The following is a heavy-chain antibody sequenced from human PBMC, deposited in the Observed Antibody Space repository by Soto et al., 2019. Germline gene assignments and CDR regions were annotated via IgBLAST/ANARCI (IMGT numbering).Heavy chain of an antibody. CDR3: ARESIGFGEPPGDY. Sequence: PGGSLRLSCAASGFTFSSYSMNWVRQAPGKGLEWVSSISSSSSYIYYADSVKGRFTISRDNAKNSLYLQMNSLRAEDTAVYYCARESIGFGEPPGDYWGQGTLVTVSS. J-gene: IGHJ4*02. CDR1: GFTFSSYS. V-gene: IGHV3-21*01. CDR2: ISSSSSYI. D-gene: IGHD3-10*01.